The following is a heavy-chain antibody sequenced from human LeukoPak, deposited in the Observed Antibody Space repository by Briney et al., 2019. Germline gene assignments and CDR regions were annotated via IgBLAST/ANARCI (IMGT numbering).Heavy chain of an antibody. V-gene: IGHV3-66*02. CDR3: ACSPPYDTLTGLVAGYFDY. J-gene: IGHJ4*02. D-gene: IGHD3-9*01. CDR1: GFTVSSNY. CDR2: IYSGGST. Sequence: GGSLRLSCAASGFTVSSNYMSWVRQAPGKGLEWVSVIYSGGSTYYADSVKGRSTISRDNSKNTLYLQMNSLRAEDTAVYYCACSPPYDTLTGLVAGYFDYWGQGTPVTVSS.